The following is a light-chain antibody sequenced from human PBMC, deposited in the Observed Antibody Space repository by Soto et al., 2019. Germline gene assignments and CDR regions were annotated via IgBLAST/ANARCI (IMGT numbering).Light chain of an antibody. CDR3: AAWDDSLNGPV. V-gene: IGLV1-44*01. J-gene: IGLJ3*02. CDR1: SPNIGGNA. CDR2: SNN. Sequence: QSVLTQPPSASGTPGQRVTISCSGSSPNIGGNAVNWYQQLPGTAPKVLIYSNNQRPSGVPDRFSGSKSGTSASLAISGLQSEDEADYYCAAWDDSLNGPVFGGGTKVTVL.